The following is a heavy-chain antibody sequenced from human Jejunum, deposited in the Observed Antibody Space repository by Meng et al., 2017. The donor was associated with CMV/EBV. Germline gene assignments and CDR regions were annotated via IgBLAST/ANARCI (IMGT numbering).Heavy chain of an antibody. J-gene: IGHJ5*01. CDR2: VNPNSGDT. CDR1: GYKFISYE. V-gene: IGHV1-8*01. Sequence: KVSCKVSGYKFISYEINWVRQAPGQGLEWMGWVNPNSGDTGYAQKFQGRVTMTRNTSVNTAYMELASLRSEDTAVYYCARGSNWFDFWGQGALVTVSS. CDR3: ARGSNWFDF.